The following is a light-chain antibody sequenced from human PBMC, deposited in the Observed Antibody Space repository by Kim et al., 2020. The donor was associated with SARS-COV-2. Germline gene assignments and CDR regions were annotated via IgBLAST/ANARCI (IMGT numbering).Light chain of an antibody. J-gene: IGLJ3*02. CDR2: DVN. Sequence: GQSVTMPCSITRSDIYGNDSVSWYQHHACKAPSPVIYDVNTRPAGVPYRFSSSKSGSTASLSISGLQADDEAAYYCCSHADSYTWVFGGGTQLTDL. CDR1: RSDIYGNDS. V-gene: IGLV2-11*01. CDR3: CSHADSYTWV.